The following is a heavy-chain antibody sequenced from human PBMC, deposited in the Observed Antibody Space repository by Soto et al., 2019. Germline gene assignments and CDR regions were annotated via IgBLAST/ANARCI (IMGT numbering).Heavy chain of an antibody. V-gene: IGHV4-59*13. J-gene: IGHJ4*02. CDR2: IYYSGST. Sequence: SETLSLTCTVSGGSISSYYWSWIRQPPGKGLEWIGYIYYSGSTNYNPSLKSRVTISVDTSKNQFSPKLSSVTAADTAVYYCAGAGVAEYYFDYWGQGTLVTVSS. CDR3: AGAGVAEYYFDY. D-gene: IGHD7-27*01. CDR1: GGSISSYY.